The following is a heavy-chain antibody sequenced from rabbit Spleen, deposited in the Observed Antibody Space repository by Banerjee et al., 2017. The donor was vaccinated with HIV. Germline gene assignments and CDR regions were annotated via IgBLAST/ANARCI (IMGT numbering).Heavy chain of an antibody. V-gene: IGHV1S45*01. J-gene: IGHJ4*01. CDR2: ISGYSGNT. D-gene: IGHD1-1*01. CDR1: GFSFSDRDV. Sequence: QEQLVESGGGLVQPEGSLTLTCKASGFSFSDRDVMCWVRQAPGKGLEWIGCISGYSGNTYYASWAKGRFTGSKTSSTTVTLQMTSLTAADTATYFCVREGASASGNLWGPGTLVTVS. CDR3: VREGASASGNL.